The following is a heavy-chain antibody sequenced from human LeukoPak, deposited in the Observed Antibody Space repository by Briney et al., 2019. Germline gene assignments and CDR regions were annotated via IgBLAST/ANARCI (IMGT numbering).Heavy chain of an antibody. J-gene: IGHJ6*02. CDR3: ARAMGDFWSGYYLSYYYGMDV. D-gene: IGHD3-3*01. Sequence: GGSLRLSCAASGFTFSSYSMNWVRQAPGKGLEWVSSISSSSSYIYNADSVKGRFTISRDNAKNSLYLQMNSLRAEDTAVYYCARAMGDFWSGYYLSYYYGMDVWGQGTTVTVSS. CDR1: GFTFSSYS. V-gene: IGHV3-21*01. CDR2: ISSSSSYI.